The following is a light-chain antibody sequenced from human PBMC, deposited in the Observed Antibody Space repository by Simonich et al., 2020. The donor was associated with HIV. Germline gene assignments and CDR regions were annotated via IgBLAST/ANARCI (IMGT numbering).Light chain of an antibody. CDR2: DGS. V-gene: IGLV2-14*03. CDR1: SSDVGGYNY. J-gene: IGLJ3*02. CDR3: SSYTSSNTWV. Sequence: QSALTQPASVSGPPGQSITISCPGTSSDVGGYNYVSWYQQHPGKAPKLMIYDGSKRPSGVSNRVSGSKSGNTASLTISGLQAEDEADYYCSSYTSSNTWVFGGGTKLTVL.